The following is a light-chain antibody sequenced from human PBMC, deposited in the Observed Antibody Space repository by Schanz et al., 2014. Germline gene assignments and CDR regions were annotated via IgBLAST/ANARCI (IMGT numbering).Light chain of an antibody. CDR2: GIS. CDR1: QSVSSN. J-gene: IGKJ4*01. V-gene: IGKV3D-15*01. Sequence: EIVMTQSPATLSVSPGERATLSCRASQSVSSNLAWYHQKPGQAPRLLIYGISSRAAGIPDRFSGSGSGTDFTLTISSLQSEDFAVYYCQQYSKSPLTFGGGTKVEI. CDR3: QQYSKSPLT.